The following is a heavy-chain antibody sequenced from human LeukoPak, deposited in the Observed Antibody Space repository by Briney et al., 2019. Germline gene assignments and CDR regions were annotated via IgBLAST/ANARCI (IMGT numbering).Heavy chain of an antibody. V-gene: IGHV3-23*01. J-gene: IGHJ6*02. CDR3: AKKKGSPLTTCGMDV. CDR1: GFTFSSYA. D-gene: IGHD1-1*01. Sequence: PGGSLRLSCAASGFTFSSYAMSWVRQAPGKGLEWVSAISGSGGSTYYADSVKGRFTISRDNSKNTLYLQMNSLRAEDTAVYYCAKKKGSPLTTCGMDVWGQGTTVTVSS. CDR2: ISGSGGST.